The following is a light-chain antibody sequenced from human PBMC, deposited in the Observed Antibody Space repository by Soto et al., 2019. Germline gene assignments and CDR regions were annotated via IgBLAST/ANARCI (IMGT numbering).Light chain of an antibody. J-gene: IGKJ1*01. CDR3: QQYDRSSWT. CDR2: RTS. Sequence: DIQMTQSPSTLSASVGDRVIITCRASQSISSWLAWYQQKPGKAPDLLIYRTSTFKTWIPSRFSGSGSGQEFNLTISRLQPDDFETYYCQQYDRSSWTFGPGTKVEIK. V-gene: IGKV1-5*03. CDR1: QSISSW.